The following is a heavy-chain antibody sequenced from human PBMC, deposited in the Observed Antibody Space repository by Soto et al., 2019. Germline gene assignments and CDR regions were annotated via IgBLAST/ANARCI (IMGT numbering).Heavy chain of an antibody. CDR3: ARGTYYYDSSGYYLEDAFDI. J-gene: IGHJ3*02. V-gene: IGHV3-53*01. CDR2: IYSGGST. D-gene: IGHD3-22*01. CDR1: GFTVSSNY. Sequence: GGSLRLSCAASGFTVSSNYMSWVRQAPGKGLEWVSVIYSGGSTYYADSVKGRFTISRDNSKNTLYLQMNSLRAEDTAVYYCARGTYYYDSSGYYLEDAFDIWGQGTMVTVS.